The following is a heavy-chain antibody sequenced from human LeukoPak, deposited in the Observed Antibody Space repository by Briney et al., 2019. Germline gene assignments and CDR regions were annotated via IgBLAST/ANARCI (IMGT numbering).Heavy chain of an antibody. CDR3: AKDSWSRGDDAFDI. CDR2: IKYDGGEK. V-gene: IGHV3-7*01. Sequence: GGSLRLSCAVSGFTFSSYWMNWVRQAPGTGLEWVASIKYDGGEKSYADSVKGRFTISRDNSKNTLYLQMNSLRAEDTAVYYCAKDSWSRGDDAFDIWGQGTMVTVSS. D-gene: IGHD1-1*01. CDR1: GFTFSSYW. J-gene: IGHJ3*02.